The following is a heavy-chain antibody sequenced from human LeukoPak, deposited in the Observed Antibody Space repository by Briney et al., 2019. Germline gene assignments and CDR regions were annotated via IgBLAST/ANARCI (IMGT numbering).Heavy chain of an antibody. CDR2: INSDGSST. J-gene: IGHJ6*03. Sequence: GGSLRLSCAASGFTFSSYWMHWVRQAPGKGLVWVSRINSDGSSTSYADSVKGRFTISRDNAKNTLYLQMNSLRAEDTAVYYCARDHQDSLGLWFGELLDYYYYMDVWGKGTTVTVSS. V-gene: IGHV3-74*01. CDR3: ARDHQDSLGLWFGELLDYYYYMDV. D-gene: IGHD3-10*01. CDR1: GFTFSSYW.